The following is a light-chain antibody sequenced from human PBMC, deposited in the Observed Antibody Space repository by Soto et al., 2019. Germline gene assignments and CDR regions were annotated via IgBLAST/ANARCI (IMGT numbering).Light chain of an antibody. CDR1: SSNIGSNT. J-gene: IGLJ2*01. V-gene: IGLV1-44*01. Sequence: QSVLTQPPSASGTPGQSVTISCSGSSSNIGSNTVNWYQQLPGTAPKLLIYINNQRPSGVPDRFSGSKSGTSASLAISGLQSEDEADYYCAAWDDSLNGVVFGGGTKLTVL. CDR3: AAWDDSLNGVV. CDR2: INN.